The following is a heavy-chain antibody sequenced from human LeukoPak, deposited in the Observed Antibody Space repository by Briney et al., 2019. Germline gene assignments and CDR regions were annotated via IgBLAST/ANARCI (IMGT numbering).Heavy chain of an antibody. D-gene: IGHD6-13*01. CDR1: GGTLTSYG. V-gene: IGHV1-69*04. J-gene: IGHJ5*02. Sequence: ASVKVSCKASGGTLTSYGIRWGGEAAGQGLEWRGRIIPILGKANYAQKFQGRVTITADTSTRTAYMDLSSLTSEDTAVYYCARVTGAEDGYNWFDPWGQGTLVNVSS. CDR3: ARVTGAEDGYNWFDP. CDR2: IIPILGKA.